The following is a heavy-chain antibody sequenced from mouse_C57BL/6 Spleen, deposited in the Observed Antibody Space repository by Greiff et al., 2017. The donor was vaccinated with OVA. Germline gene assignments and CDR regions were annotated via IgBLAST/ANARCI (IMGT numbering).Heavy chain of an antibody. CDR3: ARDYSNYEDYAMDY. V-gene: IGHV5-4*01. CDR2: ISDGGSYT. Sequence: EVKLVESGGGLVKPGGSLKLSCAASGFTFSSYAMSWVRQTPEKRLEWVATISDGGSYTYYPDNVKGRFTISRDNAKTNLYLQMSHLKSEDTAMYYCARDYSNYEDYAMDYWGQGTSVTVSS. D-gene: IGHD2-5*01. J-gene: IGHJ4*01. CDR1: GFTFSSYA.